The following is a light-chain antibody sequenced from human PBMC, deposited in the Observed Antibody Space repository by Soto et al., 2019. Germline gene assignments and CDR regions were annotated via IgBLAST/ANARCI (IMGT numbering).Light chain of an antibody. J-gene: IGKJ2*01. CDR2: AAS. V-gene: IGKV3-20*01. Sequence: EIVLTQSPGTLSLSPGERVTLSCRASQSVPSNYFAWYQHKPGQAPRLLLYAASSRATGVPGRFSGSGSGTEFTLTISSLDSEEFAVYYCQHYGNSPYTFGQGTKLEI. CDR3: QHYGNSPYT. CDR1: QSVPSNY.